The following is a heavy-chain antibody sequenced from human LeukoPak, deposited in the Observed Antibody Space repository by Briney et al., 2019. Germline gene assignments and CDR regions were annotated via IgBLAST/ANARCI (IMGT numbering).Heavy chain of an antibody. Sequence: SETLSLTCTVSGGSISSYYWSWIRQPPGKGLEWIGYIYTSGSTNYNPSLKSRVTISVDTSMNQFSLKLISVTAADTAVYYGARLTPGGVYCSSTSCAFDIWGQGTMVTVSS. CDR3: ARLTPGGVYCSSTSCAFDI. V-gene: IGHV4-4*09. CDR1: GGSISSYY. J-gene: IGHJ3*02. CDR2: IYTSGST. D-gene: IGHD2-2*01.